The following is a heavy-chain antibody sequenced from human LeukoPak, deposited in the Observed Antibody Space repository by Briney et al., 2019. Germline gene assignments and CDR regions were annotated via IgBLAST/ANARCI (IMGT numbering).Heavy chain of an antibody. Sequence: GGSLRLSCAASGFSFSTYWMSWVRQAPGKGLAWVSRINSDGSSTSYADSVKGRFTISRDNAKNTLYLQMNSLRAEDTAVYYCARGDSGSYHLDYWGQGTLVTVSS. J-gene: IGHJ4*02. V-gene: IGHV3-74*01. D-gene: IGHD1-26*01. CDR1: GFSFSTYW. CDR2: INSDGSST. CDR3: ARGDSGSYHLDY.